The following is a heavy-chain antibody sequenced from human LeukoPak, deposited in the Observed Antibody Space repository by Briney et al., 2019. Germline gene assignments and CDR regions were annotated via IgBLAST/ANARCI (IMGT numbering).Heavy chain of an antibody. D-gene: IGHD3-3*01. J-gene: IGHJ6*03. CDR3: ARDVSGDYYYYMDV. Sequence: SQTLSLTCTVSGGSISSGSYYWSWIRQPAGKGLEWIGRIYTSGSTNYNPSLKSRVTISVDTSKNQFSLKLSSVTAADTAVYYCARDVSGDYYYYMDVWGKGTTVTVSS. V-gene: IGHV4-61*02. CDR2: IYTSGST. CDR1: GGSISSGSYY.